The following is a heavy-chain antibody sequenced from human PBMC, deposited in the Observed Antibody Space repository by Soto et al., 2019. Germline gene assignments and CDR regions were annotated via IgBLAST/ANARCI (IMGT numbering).Heavy chain of an antibody. CDR3: ARGSGTGPGGFLEASDY. Sequence: QVQLVQSGAEVEKTGASVRVSCKASGYTFTAYFIHWVRQASGQGLEWMGWIKPSTGDIKYAQDFRARVIMTSDTSISTADMELSILVSDDTAVYYCARGSGTGPGGFLEASDYWGQGTQVTVSS. V-gene: IGHV1-2*02. J-gene: IGHJ4*02. CDR1: GYTFTAYF. CDR2: IKPSTGDI. D-gene: IGHD2-8*02.